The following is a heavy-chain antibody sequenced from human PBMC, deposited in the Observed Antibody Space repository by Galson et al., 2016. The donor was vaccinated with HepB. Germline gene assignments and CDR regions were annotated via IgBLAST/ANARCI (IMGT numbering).Heavy chain of an antibody. J-gene: IGHJ4*02. V-gene: IGHV2-70*01. CDR2: IDWDDDK. D-gene: IGHD5-18*01. CDR1: GFSLTTSGMC. Sequence: PALVKPTQTLTLTCTFSGFSLTTSGMCVSWIRQPPGKPLEWLALIDWDDDKYYSTSLKTRLTISKDASRNQVVLTMTNMDPVDTATYYCARTRLDTTTAHYCDYRGRGTLVTVSS. CDR3: ARTRLDTTTAHYCDY.